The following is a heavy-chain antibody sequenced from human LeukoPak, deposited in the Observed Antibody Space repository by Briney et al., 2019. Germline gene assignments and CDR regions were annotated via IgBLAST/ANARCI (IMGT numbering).Heavy chain of an antibody. CDR1: GYTFTGYY. V-gene: IGHV1-2*02. CDR2: INPNSGGT. J-gene: IGHJ6*03. Sequence: ASVKVTCKASGYTFTGYYMHWVRQAPGQGLEWMGWINPNSGGTNYAQKLQGRVTMTTDTSTSTAYMELRSLRSDDTAVYYCAREAQAAVRYYYYYYMDVWGKGTTVTVSS. CDR3: AREAQAAVRYYYYYYMDV. D-gene: IGHD6-13*01.